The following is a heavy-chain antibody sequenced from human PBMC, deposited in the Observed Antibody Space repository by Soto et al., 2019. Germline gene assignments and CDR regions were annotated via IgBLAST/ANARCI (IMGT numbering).Heavy chain of an antibody. J-gene: IGHJ3*02. CDR2: IYWDEDK. Sequence: QITLKESGPTLMKPTQTLTLTCTFSGFSLNTGGVGVGWIRQPPGKALEWLALIYWDEDKRYRPSLKSRLTIPKDTSKNQLVLTMTNMDTVDTATYYCAHSGPNWGNAFDIWGPGTMVTISS. V-gene: IGHV2-5*02. CDR3: AHSGPNWGNAFDI. CDR1: GFSLNTGGVG. D-gene: IGHD7-27*01.